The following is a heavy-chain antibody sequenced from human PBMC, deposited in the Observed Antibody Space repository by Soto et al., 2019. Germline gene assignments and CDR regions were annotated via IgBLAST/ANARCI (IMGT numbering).Heavy chain of an antibody. V-gene: IGHV4-39*02. CDR1: GGSISSSSYY. J-gene: IGHJ5*02. CDR2: IYYSGRT. CDR3: ARDGLSYYYGSGENWFDP. D-gene: IGHD3-10*01. Sequence: QLQLQESGPGLVKPSETLSLTCTVSGGSISSSSYYWGWIRQPPGQGPQWIGSIYYSGRTYYNPSLKGRVTISVDTSKSQFSLKLSSVTAADTAVYYCARDGLSYYYGSGENWFDPWGQGTLVTVSS.